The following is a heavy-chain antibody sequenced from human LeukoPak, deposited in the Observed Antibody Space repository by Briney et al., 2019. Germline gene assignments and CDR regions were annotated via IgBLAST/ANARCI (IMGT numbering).Heavy chain of an antibody. Sequence: GGSLTLSCAASGFTFSSYAMSWVRQAPGKGLEWVSAISGSGGRTHYADSAKGRFTISRDNSKNTLYLQMNSLRAEDTAVYYCARLGFLEWLHPFDYWGQGTLVTVSS. CDR1: GFTFSSYA. V-gene: IGHV3-23*01. J-gene: IGHJ4*02. CDR3: ARLGFLEWLHPFDY. D-gene: IGHD3-3*01. CDR2: ISGSGGRT.